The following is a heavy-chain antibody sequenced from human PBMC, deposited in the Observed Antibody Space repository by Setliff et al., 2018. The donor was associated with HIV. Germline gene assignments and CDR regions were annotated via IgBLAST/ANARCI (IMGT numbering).Heavy chain of an antibody. J-gene: IGHJ6*03. D-gene: IGHD3-22*01. Sequence: ASVKVSCKASGYTFTGYYMHWVRQAPGQGLEWMRWINPNSGGTNYAQKFQGRVTMTRDTSISTAYMELSRLRSDDTAVYYWARGADYYDSSGYRGGGLYYMDVWGKGTTVTVSS. V-gene: IGHV1-2*02. CDR3: ARGADYYDSSGYRGGGLYYMDV. CDR1: GYTFTGYY. CDR2: INPNSGGT.